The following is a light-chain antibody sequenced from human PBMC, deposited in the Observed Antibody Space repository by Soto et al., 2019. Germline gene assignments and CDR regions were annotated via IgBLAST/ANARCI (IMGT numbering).Light chain of an antibody. Sequence: QSVLTQPASVSGSPGQSVAISCTGTSSDVCGYNYVSWYQQHPGKAPKLMIYEVNKRPSGVPDRFSGSKSGNTASLTVSGLQAEDEADYYCSSYAGSSNVFGTGTKVTVL. CDR2: EVN. J-gene: IGLJ1*01. CDR3: SSYAGSSNV. V-gene: IGLV2-8*01. CDR1: SSDVCGYNY.